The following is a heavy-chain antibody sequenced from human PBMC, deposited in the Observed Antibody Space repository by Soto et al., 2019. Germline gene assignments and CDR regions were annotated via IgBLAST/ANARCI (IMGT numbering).Heavy chain of an antibody. CDR3: ARGRLITSPNYFDY. J-gene: IGHJ4*02. D-gene: IGHD2-2*01. CDR2: IYYSGST. CDR1: GGSISSGGYY. V-gene: IGHV4-31*03. Sequence: QVQLQESGPGLVKPSQTLSLTCTVSGGSISSGGYYWSWIRQHPGKGLEWIGYIYYSGSTYYNPSLMSRVTISVDTSKNQFSLKLSSVTAADTAVYYCARGRLITSPNYFDYWGQGTLVTVSS.